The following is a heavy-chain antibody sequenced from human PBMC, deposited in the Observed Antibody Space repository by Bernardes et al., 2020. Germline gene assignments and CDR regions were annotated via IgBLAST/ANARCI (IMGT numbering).Heavy chain of an antibody. J-gene: IGHJ1*01. CDR2: IKQDGSEK. CDR3: ARLDVRAEYFQH. V-gene: IGHV3-7*04. CDR1: GFTFSSYW. Sequence: GGSLRLSCAASGFTFSSYWMSWVRQAPGKGLEWVANIKQDGSEKYYVDSVKGRFTISRDNAKNSLSLQMNSLRVEDTAVYYCARLDVRAEYFQHWGQGILVTVSS.